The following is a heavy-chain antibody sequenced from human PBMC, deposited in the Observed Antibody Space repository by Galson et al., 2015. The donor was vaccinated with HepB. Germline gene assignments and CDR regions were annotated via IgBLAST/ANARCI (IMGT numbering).Heavy chain of an antibody. CDR2: ISGSGGST. D-gene: IGHD1-26*01. Sequence: SLRLSCAASGFTFSSYAMSWVRQAPGKGLEWVSAISGSGGSTYYADSVKGRFTISRDNSKNTLYLQMNSLRAEDTAVYYCAKVGGGASRYSGSYYSSYYYGMDVWGQGTTVTVSS. J-gene: IGHJ6*02. CDR3: AKVGGGASRYSGSYYSSYYYGMDV. V-gene: IGHV3-23*01. CDR1: GFTFSSYA.